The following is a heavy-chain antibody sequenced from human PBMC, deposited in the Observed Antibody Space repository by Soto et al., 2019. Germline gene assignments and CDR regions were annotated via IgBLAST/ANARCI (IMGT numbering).Heavy chain of an antibody. CDR2: IYYSGST. D-gene: IGHD3-22*01. CDR3: ARGGSGYPLDY. V-gene: IGHV4-30-4*01. CDR1: GGSISSGDYY. Sequence: QVQLQESGPGLVKPSQTLSLTCTVSGGSISSGDYYWSWIRQPPGKGLEWIGYIYYSGSTYYNPSLKSXXTXSXXTSKNQFSLKLSSVTAADTAVYYCARGGSGYPLDYWGQGTLVTVSS. J-gene: IGHJ4*02.